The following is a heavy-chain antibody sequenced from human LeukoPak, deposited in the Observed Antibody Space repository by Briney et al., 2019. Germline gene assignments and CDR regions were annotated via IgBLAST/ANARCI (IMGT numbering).Heavy chain of an antibody. CDR3: AREAAIQGGYYFDY. Sequence: GGSLRLSCAASGFTFSSYSMNWVRQAPGKGLEWVSSITRSSYIYYVDSVKGRFTISRDNAKNSLYLQMNSLRAEDTAVYYCAREAAIQGGYYFDYWGQGTLVTVSS. CDR1: GFTFSSYS. CDR2: ITRSSYI. J-gene: IGHJ4*02. V-gene: IGHV3-21*01. D-gene: IGHD2-21*02.